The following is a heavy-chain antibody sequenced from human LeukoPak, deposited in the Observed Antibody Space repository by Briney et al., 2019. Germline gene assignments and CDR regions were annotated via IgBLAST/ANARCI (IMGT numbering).Heavy chain of an antibody. CDR1: GGTFSSYA. D-gene: IGHD6-13*01. Sequence: SVKVSCKASGGTFSSYAISWVRQAPGQGLEWMGGIIPIFGTANYAQKFQGRVTITADESTSTAYMELSSLRSEDTAVYYCARNPYSSSWLADYYYYMDVWGKGTTVTVSS. V-gene: IGHV1-69*13. CDR2: IIPIFGTA. CDR3: ARNPYSSSWLADYYYYMDV. J-gene: IGHJ6*03.